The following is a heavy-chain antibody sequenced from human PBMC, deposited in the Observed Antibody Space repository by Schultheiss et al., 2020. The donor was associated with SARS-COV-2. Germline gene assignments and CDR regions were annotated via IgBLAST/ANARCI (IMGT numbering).Heavy chain of an antibody. D-gene: IGHD3-10*01. CDR1: GFTFSSYW. J-gene: IGHJ5*02. CDR3: ARSDYDSGSYYWFDP. CDR2: ISTSGNTI. V-gene: IGHV3-48*04. Sequence: GESLKISCAASGFTFSSYWMNWVRQAPGKGLEWVSYISTSGNTIYYADSVKGRFSISRDNAKNSLYLQMNSLRAEDTAVYYCARSDYDSGSYYWFDPWGQGTLVTVSS.